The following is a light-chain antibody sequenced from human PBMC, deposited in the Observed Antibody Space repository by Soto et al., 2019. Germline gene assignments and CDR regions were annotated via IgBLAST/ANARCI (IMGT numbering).Light chain of an antibody. Sequence: QSVLTQPPSASGTPGQTVTISCSGSSSNIGGYDVHWYQHLPGTAPKVLIHRNNKRPSGVPDRFSGSKSGTSASLAISGLRSEDEADYYCAVLYASLSGHVFGTGTKVTVL. J-gene: IGLJ1*01. V-gene: IGLV1-47*01. CDR1: SSNIGGYD. CDR2: RNN. CDR3: AVLYASLSGHV.